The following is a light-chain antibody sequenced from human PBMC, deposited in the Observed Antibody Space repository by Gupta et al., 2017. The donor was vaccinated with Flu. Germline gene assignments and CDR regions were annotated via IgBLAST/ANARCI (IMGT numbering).Light chain of an antibody. CDR3: QQYGSSVFT. Sequence: GTLSLSPGERATLSCRASQSVSSSYLAWYQQKPGQAPRLLIYGASSGATGIPDRFSGSGSGTDFTLTISRLEPEDFAVYYCQQYGSSVFTFGPGTKVDIK. CDR2: GAS. J-gene: IGKJ3*01. V-gene: IGKV3-20*01. CDR1: QSVSSSY.